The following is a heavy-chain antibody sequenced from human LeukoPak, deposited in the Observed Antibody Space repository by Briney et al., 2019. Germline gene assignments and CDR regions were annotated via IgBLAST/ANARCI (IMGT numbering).Heavy chain of an antibody. CDR1: GGSISSYY. D-gene: IGHD2-8*01. J-gene: IGHJ6*03. CDR2: IYYSGST. Sequence: SETLSLTCTVSGGSISSYYWSWIRQPPGKGLEWIGYIYYSGSTNYNPSLKSRVTISVDTSKNQFSLKLSSVTAADTAVYYCARDFSPRTKYYYMDVWGKGTTVTVPS. V-gene: IGHV4-59*01. CDR3: ARDFSPRTKYYYMDV.